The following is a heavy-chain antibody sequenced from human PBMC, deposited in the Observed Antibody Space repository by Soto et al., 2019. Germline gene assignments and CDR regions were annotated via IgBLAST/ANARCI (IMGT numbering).Heavy chain of an antibody. CDR2: IKSKTDGGTT. V-gene: IGHV3-15*01. CDR3: TTLYDYIWGSYRYDFEPPVDY. D-gene: IGHD3-16*02. J-gene: IGHJ4*02. CDR1: GFTFSNAW. Sequence: GGSLRLSCAASGFTFSNAWMSWVRQAPGKGLEWVGRIKSKTDGGTTDYAAPVKGRFTISRDDSKNTLYLQMNSLKTEDTAVYYCTTLYDYIWGSYRYDFEPPVDYWGQGTLVTVSS.